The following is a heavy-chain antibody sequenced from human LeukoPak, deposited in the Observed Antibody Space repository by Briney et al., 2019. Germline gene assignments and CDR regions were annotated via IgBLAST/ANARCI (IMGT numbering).Heavy chain of an antibody. V-gene: IGHV3-48*02. CDR3: ARDILTKQAYSGYDN. CDR1: GFTFSSYS. CDR2: ISSSSSTI. Sequence: GGSLRLSCAASGFTFSSYSMNWVRQAPGKGLEWVSYISSSSSTIYYADSVKGRFTISRDNAKNSLYLQMNSLRDEDTAVYYCARDILTKQAYSGYDNWGQGTLVTVSS. J-gene: IGHJ4*02. D-gene: IGHD5-12*01.